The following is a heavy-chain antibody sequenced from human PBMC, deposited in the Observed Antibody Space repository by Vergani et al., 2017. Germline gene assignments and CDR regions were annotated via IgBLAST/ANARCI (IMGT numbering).Heavy chain of an antibody. CDR2: LSNDGSKK. J-gene: IGHJ6*03. CDR1: GFSFNSHA. D-gene: IGHD3-10*01. CDR3: AKAGSVTSGSLQYNFYMDV. V-gene: IGHV3-30*18. Sequence: QVQLAESGGGRVQPGRSLRLSCAASGFSFNSHAIHWVRQAPGKGLEWVAVLSNDGSKKYYADSVKGRFTISRDNSKNTLDLQMNSLRTQDTAVYYCAKAGSVTSGSLQYNFYMDVWGKGTTVTVS.